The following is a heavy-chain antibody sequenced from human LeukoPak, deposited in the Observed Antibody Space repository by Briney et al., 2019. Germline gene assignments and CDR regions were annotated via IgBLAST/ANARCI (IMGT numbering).Heavy chain of an antibody. J-gene: IGHJ4*02. D-gene: IGHD6-19*01. Sequence: SETLSLTCTVSGGSISSYYWSWIRQPPGKGLEWIGYIYYSGSTNYNPSLKSRVTISVDTSKNQFSLKLSSVTAADTAVYYCARGYLSLFDSYIAAAGTGYSSGWYFFDYWGQGTLVTVSS. CDR3: ARGYLSLFDSYIAAAGTGYSSGWYFFDY. CDR1: GGSISSYY. CDR2: IYYSGST. V-gene: IGHV4-59*08.